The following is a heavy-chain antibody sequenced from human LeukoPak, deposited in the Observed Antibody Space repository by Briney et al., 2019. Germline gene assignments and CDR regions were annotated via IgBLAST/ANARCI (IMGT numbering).Heavy chain of an antibody. CDR1: GFTFSSYA. CDR2: ISGSGGST. D-gene: IGHD2-21*02. CDR3: ARDCGGDCYSHPHYYYYGMDV. Sequence: PGGSLRLSCAASGFTFSSYAMSWVRQAPGKGLELVSGISGSGGSTYHADSVKGRFTISRDNAKNSLYLQMNSLRDEDTAVYYCARDCGGDCYSHPHYYYYGMDVWGQGTTVTVSS. V-gene: IGHV3-23*01. J-gene: IGHJ6*02.